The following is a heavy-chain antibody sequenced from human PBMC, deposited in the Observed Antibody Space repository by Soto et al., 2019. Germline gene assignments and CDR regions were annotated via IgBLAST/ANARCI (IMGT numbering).Heavy chain of an antibody. CDR3: ASDRFRGTYYLRGVTYFFEE. D-gene: IGHD1-26*01. CDR1: GFTFSGYG. Sequence: PGGSLRLSCVASGFTFSGYGMHWVRQAPGKGLEWVAVIGFDGRNINYVDSVTDRFTISRDNAKNSLYLQMNSLRAEDTAVYYCASDRFRGTYYLRGVTYFFEEWGQGAPVTVSS. CDR2: IGFDGRNI. V-gene: IGHV3-33*01. J-gene: IGHJ4*02.